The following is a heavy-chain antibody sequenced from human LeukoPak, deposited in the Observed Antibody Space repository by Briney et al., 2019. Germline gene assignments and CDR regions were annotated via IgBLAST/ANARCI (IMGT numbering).Heavy chain of an antibody. Sequence: GGSLRLSCAASGFTFSSYAMSWVRQAPGRGLEWVSAISGRDGRTYYTDSVKGRFTISRDNSRGTLYLQMNSLRAEDTAVYYCSTSPSFGSSWYQFNYWGQGTLVTVSS. J-gene: IGHJ4*02. CDR3: STSPSFGSSWYQFNY. D-gene: IGHD6-13*01. CDR1: GFTFSSYA. CDR2: ISGRDGRT. V-gene: IGHV3-23*01.